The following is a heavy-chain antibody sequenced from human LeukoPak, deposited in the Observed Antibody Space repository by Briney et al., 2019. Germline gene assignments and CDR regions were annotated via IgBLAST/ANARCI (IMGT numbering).Heavy chain of an antibody. D-gene: IGHD3-3*01. J-gene: IGHJ4*02. CDR3: ARQNDFRLDY. CDR1: GSTFSSYW. V-gene: IGHV5-51*01. CDR2: IYPVDSDT. Sequence: GESLTISCQGSGSTFSSYWIGWVRQVPGKGLEWMGIIYPVDSDTRYSPSLQGQVTISVDTSIGTAYLQWSSLKASDTAIYYCARQNDFRLDYWGQGTLVTVSS.